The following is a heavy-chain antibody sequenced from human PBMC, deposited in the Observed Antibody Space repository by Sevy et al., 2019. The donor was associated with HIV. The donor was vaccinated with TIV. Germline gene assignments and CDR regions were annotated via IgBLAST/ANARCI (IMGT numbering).Heavy chain of an antibody. Sequence: SETLSLTCAVYGGSFIGYYWSWIRQPPGKGLEWIGEINHSGSTNYNPSLKSRVTISVDTSKNQFSLKLSSVTAADTAVYYCARGFGYCSSTSCYGGGYYYYYMDVWGKGTTVTVSS. J-gene: IGHJ6*03. CDR2: INHSGST. V-gene: IGHV4-34*01. CDR1: GGSFIGYY. D-gene: IGHD2-2*01. CDR3: ARGFGYCSSTSCYGGGYYYYYMDV.